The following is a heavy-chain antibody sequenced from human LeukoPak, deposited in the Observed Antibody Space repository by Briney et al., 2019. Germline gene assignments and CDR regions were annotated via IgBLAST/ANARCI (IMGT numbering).Heavy chain of an antibody. CDR2: IYYGGST. Sequence: SQTLSLTCTVSGGSISSGGYYWSWIRQHPGKGLEWIGYIYYGGSTYYNPSLKSRVTISVDTSKNQFSLKLSSVTAADTAVYYCARDRGYCSSTSCSRHYYGMDVWGKGTTVTVSS. V-gene: IGHV4-31*03. CDR3: ARDRGYCSSTSCSRHYYGMDV. D-gene: IGHD2-2*01. CDR1: GGSISSGGYY. J-gene: IGHJ6*04.